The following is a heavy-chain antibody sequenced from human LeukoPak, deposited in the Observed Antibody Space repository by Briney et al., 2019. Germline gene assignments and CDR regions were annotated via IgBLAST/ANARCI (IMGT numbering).Heavy chain of an antibody. D-gene: IGHD3-9*01. CDR3: ANKFYDFLPGYHIY. CDR2: ISGGVGST. CDR1: GFTFGSYS. V-gene: IGHV3-23*01. J-gene: IGHJ4*02. Sequence: GGSLRLSCAASGFTFGSYSMGWVRQAPGKGLEWVSYISGGVGSTYYADSVKGRFTISRDNSKNTLYLQMNSLRAEDTAVYYCANKFYDFLPGYHIYWGQGSLVTVSS.